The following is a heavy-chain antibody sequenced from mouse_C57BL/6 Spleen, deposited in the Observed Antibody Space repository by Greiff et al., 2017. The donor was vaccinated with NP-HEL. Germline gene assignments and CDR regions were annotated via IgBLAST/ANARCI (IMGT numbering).Heavy chain of an antibody. CDR1: GYTFTSYG. V-gene: IGHV1-81*01. CDR3: ARDSSGYVRAY. J-gene: IGHJ3*01. D-gene: IGHD3-2*02. Sequence: QVQLKQSGAELARPGASVKLSCKASGYTFTSYGISWVKQRTGQGLEWIGEIYPRSGNTYYNEKFKGKATLTADKSSSTAYMELRSLTSEDSAVYFCARDSSGYVRAYWGQGTLVTVSA. CDR2: IYPRSGNT.